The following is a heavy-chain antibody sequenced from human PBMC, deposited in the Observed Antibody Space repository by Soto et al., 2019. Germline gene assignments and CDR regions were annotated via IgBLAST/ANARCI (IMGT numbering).Heavy chain of an antibody. CDR2: ISGSGGST. V-gene: IGHV3-23*01. J-gene: IGHJ4*02. CDR3: AKGRWDAAGQILPFDY. CDR1: GFTFSSYA. D-gene: IGHD6-13*01. Sequence: GGSLRLSCAASGFTFSSYAMSWARQAPGKGLEWVSAISGSGGSTYYADSVKGRFTISRDNSKNTLYLQMNSLRAEDTAVYYCAKGRWDAAGQILPFDYWGQGTLVTVSS.